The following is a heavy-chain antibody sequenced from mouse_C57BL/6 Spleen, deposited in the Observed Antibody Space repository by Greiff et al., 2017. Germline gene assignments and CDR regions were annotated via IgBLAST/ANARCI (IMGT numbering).Heavy chain of an antibody. CDR2: FYPGSGSI. CDR3: ARHESYYYGSSPYAMDY. D-gene: IGHD1-1*01. CDR1: GYTFTEYT. Sequence: GQLQQSGAELVKPGASVKLSCKASGYTFTEYTIHWVKQRSGQGLEWIGWFYPGSGSIKYNEKFKDKATLTADKSSSTVYMELSRLTSEDSAVYFCARHESYYYGSSPYAMDYWGQGTSVTVSS. J-gene: IGHJ4*01. V-gene: IGHV1-62-2*01.